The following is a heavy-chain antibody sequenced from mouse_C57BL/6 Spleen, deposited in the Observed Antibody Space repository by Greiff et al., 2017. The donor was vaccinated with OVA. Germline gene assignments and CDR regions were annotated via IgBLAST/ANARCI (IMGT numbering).Heavy chain of an antibody. CDR3: ARPHYGSSPWYFDV. V-gene: IGHV1-39*01. J-gene: IGHJ1*03. D-gene: IGHD1-1*01. CDR2: INPNYGTT. CDR1: GYSFTDYN. Sequence: LVEPGASVQISCQASGYSFTDYNMNWVKQSNGKSLEWIGVINPNYGTTSYNQKFKGKATLTVDQSSSTAYMQLNSLTSEDSAVYYCARPHYGSSPWYFDVWGTGTTVTVSS.